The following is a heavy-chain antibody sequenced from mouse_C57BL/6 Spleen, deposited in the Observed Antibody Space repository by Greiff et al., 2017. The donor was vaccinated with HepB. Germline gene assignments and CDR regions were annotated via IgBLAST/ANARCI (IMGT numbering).Heavy chain of an antibody. CDR1: GYSFTGYY. J-gene: IGHJ4*01. D-gene: IGHD4-1*01. V-gene: IGHV1-42*01. CDR2: INPSTGGT. CDR3: ARSNPRSAMDY. Sequence: EVQLQQSGPELVKPGASVKISCKASGYSFTGYYMNWVKQSPEKSLEWIGEINPSTGGTTYNQKFKAKATLTVDKSSSTAYMQLKSLTSEDSAVYYCARSNPRSAMDYWGQGTSVTVSS.